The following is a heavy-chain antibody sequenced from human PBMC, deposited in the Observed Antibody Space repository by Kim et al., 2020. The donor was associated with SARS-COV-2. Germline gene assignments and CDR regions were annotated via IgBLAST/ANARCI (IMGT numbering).Heavy chain of an antibody. V-gene: IGHV3-7*01. CDR1: GFTFSGYW. Sequence: GGSLRLSCAASGFTFSGYWMSWVRQAPGKGLEWVANIKQDGSEKYYVDSVKGRFTISRDNAKNSLYLQMNSLRAEDTAVYYCAREGDGYNCPYYYGMDVWGQGTMVTVSS. CDR2: IKQDGSEK. J-gene: IGHJ6*02. CDR3: AREGDGYNCPYYYGMDV. D-gene: IGHD5-12*01.